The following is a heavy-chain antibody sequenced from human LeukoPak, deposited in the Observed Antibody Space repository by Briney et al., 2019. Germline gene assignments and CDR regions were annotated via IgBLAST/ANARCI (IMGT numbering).Heavy chain of an antibody. CDR3: ARDRRGPFDY. J-gene: IGHJ4*02. CDR2: VKQDGSEK. V-gene: IGHV3-7*03. CDR1: GFNFSSYW. D-gene: IGHD3-10*01. Sequence: GGSLRLSCAASGFNFSSYWMSWVRQAPGEGLEWVANVKQDGSEKYYVDSVKGRFTISRDNAKNSLYLQMNSLRAEDTAVYYCARDRRGPFDYWGQGTLVTVSS.